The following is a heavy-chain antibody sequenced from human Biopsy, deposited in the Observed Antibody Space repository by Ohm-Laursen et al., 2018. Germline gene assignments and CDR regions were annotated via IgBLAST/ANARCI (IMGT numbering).Heavy chain of an antibody. J-gene: IGHJ6*02. V-gene: IGHV1-69*04. CDR1: GDTSRNLA. D-gene: IGHD2-21*02. CDR2: IFPIVGIE. Sequence: SSVKVSCKASGDTSRNLAINWERQAPGQGLEWVGRIFPIVGIEDHALKFKDRITINADESTNTAYMELSSLRSEGTAVYYCAKGALTAQTYYYGMDVWGQGTTVSVSS. CDR3: AKGALTAQTYYYGMDV.